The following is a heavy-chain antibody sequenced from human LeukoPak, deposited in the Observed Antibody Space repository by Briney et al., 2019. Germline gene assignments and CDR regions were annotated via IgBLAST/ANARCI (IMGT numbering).Heavy chain of an antibody. CDR3: ARDRNTYSYGQILDY. CDR1: GYTFSNYD. J-gene: IGHJ4*02. Sequence: ASVKVSCKASGYTFSNYDMNWVRQAPGQGLEWMGMITPSGGISYAQKFQGRVTMTRDMSTNTVYMELSSLRSEDTAVYYCARDRNTYSYGQILDYWGQGTLVTVSS. V-gene: IGHV1-46*01. D-gene: IGHD5-18*01. CDR2: ITPSGGI.